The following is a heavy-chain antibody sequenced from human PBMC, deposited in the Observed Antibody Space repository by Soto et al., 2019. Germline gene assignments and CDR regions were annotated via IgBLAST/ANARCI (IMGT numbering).Heavy chain of an antibody. CDR3: ARGDILTGSGMDV. V-gene: IGHV4-34*01. CDR1: GGSFSGYY. Sequence: QVQLQQWGAGLLKPSETLSLTCAVYGGSFSGYYWSWIRQPPGKGLEWIGEINHSESTNYNPSLKSRVTITVATSKNQVSLKLSSVTAADTAVYYWARGDILTGSGMDVWGQGTTVTVSS. D-gene: IGHD3-9*01. CDR2: INHSEST. J-gene: IGHJ6*02.